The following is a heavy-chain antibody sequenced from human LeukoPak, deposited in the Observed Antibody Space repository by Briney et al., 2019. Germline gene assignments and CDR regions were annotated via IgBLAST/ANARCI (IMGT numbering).Heavy chain of an antibody. CDR3: ARVGPSGYSYGHEDY. J-gene: IGHJ4*02. D-gene: IGHD5-18*01. CDR1: GFTSSSYS. V-gene: IGHV3-21*01. CDR2: ISSSSSYI. Sequence: GGSLRLXCAASGFTSSSYSMNWVRQAPGKGLEWVSSISSSSSYIYYADSVKGRFAISRDNAKNSLYLQMNSLRAEDTAVYYCARVGPSGYSYGHEDYWGQGTLVTVSS.